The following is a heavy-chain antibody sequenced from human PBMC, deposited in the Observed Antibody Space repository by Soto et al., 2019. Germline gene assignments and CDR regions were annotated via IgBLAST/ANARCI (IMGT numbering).Heavy chain of an antibody. CDR2: ISGSGGST. CDR3: AKDLEAYGDPWFAAFDI. CDR1: GFTFSSYA. V-gene: IGHV3-23*01. Sequence: GGSLRLSCAASGFTFSSYAMSWVRQAPGKGLEWVSAISGSGGSTYYADSVKGRFTISRDNSKNTLYLPMNSLRAEDTAVYYCAKDLEAYGDPWFAAFDIWGQGTMVTVSS. D-gene: IGHD4-17*01. J-gene: IGHJ3*02.